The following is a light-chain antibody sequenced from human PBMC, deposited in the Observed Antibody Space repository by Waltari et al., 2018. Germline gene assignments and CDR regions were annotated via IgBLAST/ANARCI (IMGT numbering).Light chain of an antibody. V-gene: IGKV3-15*01. CDR2: GAS. CDR1: QYINSN. J-gene: IGKJ1*01. CDR3: QQHNTWWT. Sequence: EIVLTQSPATLSVSPGERATLSCRASQYINSNLAWYQQKPGQAPRVLIYGASTRATGSPARFSGSGSGTEFTLTISSLQPDDFAVYYCQQHNTWWTFGQGTTVEI.